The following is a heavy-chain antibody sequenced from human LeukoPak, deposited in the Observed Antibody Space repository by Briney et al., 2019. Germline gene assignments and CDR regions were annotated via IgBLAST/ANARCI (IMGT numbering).Heavy chain of an antibody. CDR2: ISSSSSYV. CDR1: GFTFSSYS. CDR3: TGSGSNYY. V-gene: IGHV3-21*01. Sequence: GGSLRLSCAASGFTFSSYSMNWVRQAPGKGLEWVSSISSSSSYVYYADSVKGRFTISRDNAKNSLYLQMNSRRAEDTAVYYCTGSGSNYYWGQGTLVTVSS. J-gene: IGHJ4*02. D-gene: IGHD3-10*01.